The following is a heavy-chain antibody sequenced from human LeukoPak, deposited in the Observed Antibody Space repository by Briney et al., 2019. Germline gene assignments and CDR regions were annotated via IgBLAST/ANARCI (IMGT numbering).Heavy chain of an antibody. D-gene: IGHD2-2*01. CDR2: IIPIFGAA. CDR1: GGTFSSYA. V-gene: IGHV1-69*13. CDR3: ARDQLLEPGYNWFDP. Sequence: SVKVSCKASGGTFSSYAISWVRQAPGQGLEWMGGIIPIFGAANYAQKFQGRVTITADESTSTAYMELSSLRSEDTAVYYCARDQLLEPGYNWFDPWGQGTLVTVSS. J-gene: IGHJ5*02.